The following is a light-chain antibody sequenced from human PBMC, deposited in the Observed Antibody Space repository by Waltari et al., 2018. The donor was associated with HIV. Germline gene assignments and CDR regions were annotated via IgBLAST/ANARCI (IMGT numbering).Light chain of an antibody. J-gene: IGLJ2*01. Sequence: QSALTQPPSVSGFPGQSVTMSCTVFIGDVPTYNRVSWYQQPPNTAPKLILYEVYKRPSGVPDRFSGSQSGDMASLTVSGLQTEDEADYYCALYTTRNIIFGGGTNLVVL. CDR3: ALYTTRNII. V-gene: IGLV2-18*01. CDR2: EVY. CDR1: IGDVPTYNR.